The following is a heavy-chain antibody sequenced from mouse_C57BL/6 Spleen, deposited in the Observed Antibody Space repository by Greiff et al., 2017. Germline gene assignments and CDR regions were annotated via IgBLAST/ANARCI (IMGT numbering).Heavy chain of an antibody. D-gene: IGHD1-1*01. CDR2: IWSDGST. Sequence: QVQLKESGPGLVAPSQSLSITCPVSGFSLTSYGVHWVRQPPGKGLEWLVVIWSDGSTTYNSALKSRLSISKDNSKSQVFLKMNRLQTDDTAMYYCARHEYGFYAMDYWGQGTSVTVSS. J-gene: IGHJ4*01. V-gene: IGHV2-6-1*01. CDR3: ARHEYGFYAMDY. CDR1: GFSLTSYG.